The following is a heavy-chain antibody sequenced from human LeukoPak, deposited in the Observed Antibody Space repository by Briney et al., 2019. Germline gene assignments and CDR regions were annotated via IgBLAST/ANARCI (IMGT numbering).Heavy chain of an antibody. J-gene: IGHJ4*02. CDR1: GFTFSSYS. CDR2: ISSSSGII. V-gene: IGHV3-48*01. CDR3: ARDDFSTPYYDSSGQY. Sequence: GGSLRLSCIASGFTFSSYSMNWVRQAPGKGLEWVSYISSSSGIIYYADSVKDRFTISRDNAKNSLYLQMNSLRAEDTAVYYCARDDFSTPYYDSSGQYWGQGTLVTVSS. D-gene: IGHD3-22*01.